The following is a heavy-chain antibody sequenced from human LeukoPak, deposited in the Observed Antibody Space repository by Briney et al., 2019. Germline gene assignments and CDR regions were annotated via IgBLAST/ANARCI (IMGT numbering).Heavy chain of an antibody. J-gene: IGHJ4*02. CDR1: GFTFSSYA. Sequence: GGSLRLSCAASGFTFSSYAMHWVRQAPGKGLEWVAVISYDGSNRYYADSVKGRFTISRDNSKNTLYLQMNSLRAEDTAVYYCARGRYYYDSSGYYRGYYFDYWGQGTLVTVSS. CDR3: ARGRYYYDSSGYYRGYYFDY. D-gene: IGHD3-22*01. CDR2: ISYDGSNR. V-gene: IGHV3-30-3*01.